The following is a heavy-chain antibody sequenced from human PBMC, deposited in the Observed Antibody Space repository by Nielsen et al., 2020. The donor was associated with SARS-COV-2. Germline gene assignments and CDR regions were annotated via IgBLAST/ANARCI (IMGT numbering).Heavy chain of an antibody. CDR3: ARLVAAASVD. V-gene: IGHV4-39*01. CDR1: GGSVSSGRYY. Sequence: SETLSLTCTVSGGSVSSGRYYWSWIRQPPGKGLEWIGSIYYSGSTYYNPSLKSRVTISVDTSKNQFSLKLSSVTAADTAVYYCARLVAAASVDWGQGTLVTVSS. D-gene: IGHD6-13*01. J-gene: IGHJ4*02. CDR2: IYYSGST.